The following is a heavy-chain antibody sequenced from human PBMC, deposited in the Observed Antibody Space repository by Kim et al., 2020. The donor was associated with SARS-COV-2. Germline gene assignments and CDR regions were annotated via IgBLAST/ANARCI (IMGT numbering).Heavy chain of an antibody. V-gene: IGHV4-39*01. J-gene: IGHJ4*02. Sequence: YNPSLKSRVTISVDTSKNQFSLKLSSVTAADTAVYYCARLPVAGPNYFDYWGQGTLVTVSS. CDR3: ARLPVAGPNYFDY. D-gene: IGHD6-19*01.